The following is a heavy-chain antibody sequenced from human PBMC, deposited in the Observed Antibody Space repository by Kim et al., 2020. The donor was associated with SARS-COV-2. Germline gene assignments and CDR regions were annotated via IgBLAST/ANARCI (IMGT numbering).Heavy chain of an antibody. J-gene: IGHJ4*02. CDR2: ISAYNGNT. D-gene: IGHD2-2*01. V-gene: IGHV1-18*01. CDR3: ARESESINFIVVVPAALDY. CDR1: GYTFTSYG. Sequence: ASVKVSCKASGYTFTSYGISWVRQAPGQGLEWMGWISAYNGNTNYAQKLQGRVTMTTDTSTSTAYMELRSLRSDDTAVYYCARESESINFIVVVPAALDYWGQGTLVTVSS.